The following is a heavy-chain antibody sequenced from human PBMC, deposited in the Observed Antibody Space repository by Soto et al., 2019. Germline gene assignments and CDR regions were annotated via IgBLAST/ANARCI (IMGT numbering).Heavy chain of an antibody. CDR3: ARYPIRTVYYDSSGLMGSQNWFDP. D-gene: IGHD3-22*01. CDR2: ISSSSSYI. J-gene: IGHJ5*02. Sequence: GGSLRLSCAASGFTFSSYSMNWVRQAPGKGLEWVSSISSSSSYIYYADSVKGRFTISRDNAKNSLYLQMNSLRAEDTAVYYCARYPIRTVYYDSSGLMGSQNWFDPWGQGTLVTVSS. V-gene: IGHV3-21*01. CDR1: GFTFSSYS.